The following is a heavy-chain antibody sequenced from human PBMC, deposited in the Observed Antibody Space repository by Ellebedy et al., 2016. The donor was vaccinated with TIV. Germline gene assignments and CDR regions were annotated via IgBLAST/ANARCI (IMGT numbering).Heavy chain of an antibody. CDR2: INNDGNST. D-gene: IGHD1-26*01. CDR1: GFTFSSYW. J-gene: IGHJ5*02. Sequence: PGGSLRLSCAASGFTFSSYWMHWVRQAPGKGLVWVSRINNDGNSTSYADSVKGRFTISRDNSKNTLYLQMNSLRTEDTAIYYCATLGLVGALGDWFDPWGQGTLVTVSS. CDR3: ATLGLVGALGDWFDP. V-gene: IGHV3-74*01.